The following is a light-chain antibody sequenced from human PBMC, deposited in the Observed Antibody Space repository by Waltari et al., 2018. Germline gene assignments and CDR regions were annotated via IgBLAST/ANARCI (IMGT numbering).Light chain of an antibody. V-gene: IGKV4-1*01. CDR1: QSVFFRSNNQSY. CDR3: QHYYNIPYT. CDR2: WAS. Sequence: DIVMTQTQDSLAVSLHEGAVINCKSNQSVFFRSNNQSYLAWYQQKPGQPPKLLIYWASTRPSGVPDRFSGSGSGTDFTLTISSLHAEDVAVYYCQHYYNIPYTFGQGTKLEI. J-gene: IGKJ2*01.